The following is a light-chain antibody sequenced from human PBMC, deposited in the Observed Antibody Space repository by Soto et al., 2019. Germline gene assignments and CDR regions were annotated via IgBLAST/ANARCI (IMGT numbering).Light chain of an antibody. CDR1: QGIXNY. J-gene: IGKJ3*01. CDR3: QKYNSAPRT. V-gene: IGKV1-27*01. Sequence: DIQMTQSPSSLSAXVGDRVTIXCRASQGIXNYLAWYQQKPGKVPKLLIYAASTLQSGVPSRFSGSGSGTXFTLTISGLQPEDVATYYCQKYNSAPRTFGPGTKVDIK. CDR2: AAS.